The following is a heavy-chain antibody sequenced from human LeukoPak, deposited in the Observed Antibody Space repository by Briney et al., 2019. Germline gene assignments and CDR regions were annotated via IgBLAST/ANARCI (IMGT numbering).Heavy chain of an antibody. CDR3: ARAYGYCSSTSCYLYYYGMDV. J-gene: IGHJ6*02. CDR1: GYTFTGYY. CDR2: INPNSGGT. D-gene: IGHD2-2*03. Sequence: ASVKVSCKASGYTFTGYYMHWVRQAPGQGLEWMGRINPNSGGTNYAQKFQGRVTMTRDTSISTAYMELSRLRSDDMAVYYCARAYGYCSSTSCYLYYYGMDVWGQGTTVTVSS. V-gene: IGHV1-2*06.